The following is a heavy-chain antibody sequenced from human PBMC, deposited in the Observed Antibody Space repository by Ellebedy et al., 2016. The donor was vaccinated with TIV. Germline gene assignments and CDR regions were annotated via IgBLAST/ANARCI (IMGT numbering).Heavy chain of an antibody. Sequence: GGSLRLXXEVSGFSFSTYSMNWVRQAPGKGLDWVSYISGTSGTKYYADSVKGRFTISRDNSKNTVYLQMNSLRAEDTAIYYCAKDAEYSAYGDHYYYGMDVWGQGTTVTVSS. D-gene: IGHD5-12*01. CDR2: ISGTSGTK. CDR1: GFSFSTYS. J-gene: IGHJ6*02. V-gene: IGHV3-48*01. CDR3: AKDAEYSAYGDHYYYGMDV.